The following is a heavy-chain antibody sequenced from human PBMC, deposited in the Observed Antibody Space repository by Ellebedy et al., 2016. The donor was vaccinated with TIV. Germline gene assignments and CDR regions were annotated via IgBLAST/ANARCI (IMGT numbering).Heavy chain of an antibody. CDR3: ATLPLSYYYYYMDV. V-gene: IGHV3-21*01. J-gene: IGHJ6*03. Sequence: GESLKISXAASGFTFSSYSMNWVRQAPGKGLEWVSSISSSSSYIYYADSVKGRFTISRDNAKNSLYLQMNSLRAEDTAVYYCATLPLSYYYYYMDVWGKGTTVTVSS. CDR2: ISSSSSYI. CDR1: GFTFSSYS.